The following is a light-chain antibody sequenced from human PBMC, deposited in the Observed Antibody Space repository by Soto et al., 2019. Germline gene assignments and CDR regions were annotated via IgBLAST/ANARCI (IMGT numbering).Light chain of an antibody. CDR2: DAS. CDR1: QSVSSN. Sequence: EIVMSQFPVTLSVSPGERATLSCRASQSVSSNLAWYQQKPGQAPRLLIYDASTRATGVPARFSGSGSGTEFTLTISSLQSEDFAVYYCQQYNKWPLTFGGGTKVDIK. V-gene: IGKV3-15*01. J-gene: IGKJ4*01. CDR3: QQYNKWPLT.